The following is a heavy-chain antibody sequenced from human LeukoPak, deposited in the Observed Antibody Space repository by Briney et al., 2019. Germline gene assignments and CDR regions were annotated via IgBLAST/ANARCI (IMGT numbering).Heavy chain of an antibody. CDR1: GFTFSSCA. CDR3: ARVSYYDSSGYHFDY. J-gene: IGHJ4*02. D-gene: IGHD3-22*01. CDR2: ISGAGTST. Sequence: GGSLRLSCAASGFTFSSCAMTWVRQAPGKGLEWVAAISGAGTSTYYADFVMGRLTISRDNSKNTLYLQVSSLSAEDTAVYYCARVSYYDSSGYHFDYWGQGTLVTVSS. V-gene: IGHV3-23*01.